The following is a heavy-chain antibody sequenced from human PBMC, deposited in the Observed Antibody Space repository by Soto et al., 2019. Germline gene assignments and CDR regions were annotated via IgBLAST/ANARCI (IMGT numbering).Heavy chain of an antibody. V-gene: IGHV1-8*01. CDR2: MNPNSGNT. J-gene: IGHJ4*02. D-gene: IGHD6-19*01. Sequence: QVQLVQSGAEVKKPGASVKVSCKASGYTFTSYDINWVRQATGQGLEWMGWMNPNSGNTGYAQKFQGRVTMTRNTSISTAYMELSSLRSEDSAVYYCAIGSQQWLVRDYWGQGTLVTVSS. CDR1: GYTFTSYD. CDR3: AIGSQQWLVRDY.